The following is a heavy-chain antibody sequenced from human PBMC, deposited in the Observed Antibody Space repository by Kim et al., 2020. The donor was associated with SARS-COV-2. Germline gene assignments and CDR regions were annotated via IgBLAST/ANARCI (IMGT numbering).Heavy chain of an antibody. CDR1: GFTFSSYG. CDR3: ARDFQRITMVRGGPACPDY. Sequence: GGSLRLSCAASGFTFSSYGMHWVRQAPGKGLEWVAFIWNDGSNKYYADSVKGRFTISRDNSKNTLYLQMNSLRDEDTAVYYCARDFQRITMVRGGPACPDYWGKGTLVTVPS. D-gene: IGHD3-10*01. J-gene: IGHJ4*02. V-gene: IGHV3-33*01. CDR2: IWNDGSNK.